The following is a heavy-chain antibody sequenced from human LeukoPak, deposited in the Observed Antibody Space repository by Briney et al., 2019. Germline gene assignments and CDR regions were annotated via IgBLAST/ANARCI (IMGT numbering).Heavy chain of an antibody. V-gene: IGHV3-21*06. CDR1: GLTFSTSG. J-gene: IGHJ4*02. Sequence: GRSLRLSCTASGLTFSTSGFNWVRQAPGKGLEWVASIGPTGSDRYHADSIKGRFTISRDNANNFLYLQMNSLKAEDTAVYYCATETNGRHYDYWGQGTLLTVSS. CDR2: IGPTGSDR. CDR3: ATETNGRHYDY. D-gene: IGHD1-14*01.